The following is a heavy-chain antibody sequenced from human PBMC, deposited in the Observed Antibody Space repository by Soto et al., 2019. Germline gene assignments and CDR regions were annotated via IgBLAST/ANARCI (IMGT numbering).Heavy chain of an antibody. Sequence: GGSLRLSCAASGFXXSSYAMSWVRQAPGKGLEWVSAISGSGGSTYYADSVKGRFTISRDNSKNTLYLQMNSLRAEDTAVYYCAKDGSSGYSSGWYVNYWGQGTLVTVSS. CDR3: AKDGSSGYSSGWYVNY. J-gene: IGHJ4*02. CDR1: GFXXSSYA. CDR2: ISGSGGST. V-gene: IGHV3-23*01. D-gene: IGHD6-19*01.